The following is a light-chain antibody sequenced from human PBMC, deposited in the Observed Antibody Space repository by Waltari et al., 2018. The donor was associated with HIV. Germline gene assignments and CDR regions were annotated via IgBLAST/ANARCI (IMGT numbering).Light chain of an antibody. CDR3: QQSNSTPFT. J-gene: IGKJ3*01. CDR1: QTISTF. CDR2: AAS. Sequence: DIQMTQSQSSLSASVGARVSISCRASQTISTFLNWYQQRPGTAPKLLIYAASNLQSGTPSRFSGSGSGTYFTLTIDSLQPEDFAIYYCQQSNSTPFTFGPGTKVDIK. V-gene: IGKV1-39*01.